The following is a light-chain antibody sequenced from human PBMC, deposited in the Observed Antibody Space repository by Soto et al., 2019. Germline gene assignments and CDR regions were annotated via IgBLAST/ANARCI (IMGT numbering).Light chain of an antibody. V-gene: IGKV1-39*01. CDR2: AAS. J-gene: IGKJ1*01. CDR1: QTVSSY. CDR3: QQSYSIPWT. Sequence: DIQMTQSPSSLSASVGDRVTITCRASQTVSSYLSWYQQKPGKAPNLLVYAASSLHSGVPSRFSGSGSATDFTLTISSLQPEDFATYYCQQSYSIPWTFGQGTKVEIK.